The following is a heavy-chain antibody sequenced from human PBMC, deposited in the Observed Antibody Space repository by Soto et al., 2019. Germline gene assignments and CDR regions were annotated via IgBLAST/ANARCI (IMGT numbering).Heavy chain of an antibody. CDR3: ATVATNSYNWLDP. CDR2: INSDGTKT. Sequence: GGSLRLSCAASGFTFNTYLMHWVRQAPGKGLVWVSRINSDGTKTTYADPVKGRFTISRDNAKNTVYLQMNSLRAEDTAVYYCATVATNSYNWLDPWGQGTLVTVSS. CDR1: GFTFNTYL. V-gene: IGHV3-74*01. D-gene: IGHD5-12*01. J-gene: IGHJ5*02.